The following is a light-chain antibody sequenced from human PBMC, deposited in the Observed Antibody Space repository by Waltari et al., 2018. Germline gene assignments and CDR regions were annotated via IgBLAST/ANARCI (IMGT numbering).Light chain of an antibody. CDR3: LQDYDYPLT. CDR2: DAS. J-gene: IGKJ4*01. Sequence: AIQMTQSPSSPSSSVRDTVTITFRASQDIGHDLGWYQQKPGKAPKLLIYDASSLQSGVPSRFSGAGSGTNFTLTISSLQSEDFATYYCLQDYDYPLTFGGGTKVAIK. CDR1: QDIGHD. V-gene: IGKV1-6*01.